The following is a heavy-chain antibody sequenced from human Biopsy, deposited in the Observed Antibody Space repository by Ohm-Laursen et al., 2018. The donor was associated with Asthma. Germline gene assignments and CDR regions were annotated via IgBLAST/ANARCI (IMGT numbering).Heavy chain of an antibody. Sequence: SLRLSCAASGFTFSHYNMNWVRQVPGKGLEWVANIKHDGTEKNHVDSLKGRFTISRDNAKNSLYLQMNSLRAEDTAVYYCARTFHFWSPYHAEHYQLWGQGTLVTVPS. CDR2: IKHDGTEK. CDR3: ARTFHFWSPYHAEHYQL. J-gene: IGHJ1*01. D-gene: IGHD3-3*02. V-gene: IGHV3-7*01. CDR1: GFTFSHYN.